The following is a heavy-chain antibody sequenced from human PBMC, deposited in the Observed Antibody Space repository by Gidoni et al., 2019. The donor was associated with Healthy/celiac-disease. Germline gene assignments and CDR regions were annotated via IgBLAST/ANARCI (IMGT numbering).Heavy chain of an antibody. Sequence: EVQLVESGGGLVQPGGSLRLSCAASGFTFSSYWLHWVRQAPGKGLVWVSRINSDGSSTSYADSVKGRFTISRDNAKNTLYLQMNSLRAEDTAVYYCASFSSGWYGGDYWGQGTMVTVSS. CDR2: INSDGSST. D-gene: IGHD6-19*01. CDR3: ASFSSGWYGGDY. J-gene: IGHJ4*02. CDR1: GFTFSSYW. V-gene: IGHV3-74*01.